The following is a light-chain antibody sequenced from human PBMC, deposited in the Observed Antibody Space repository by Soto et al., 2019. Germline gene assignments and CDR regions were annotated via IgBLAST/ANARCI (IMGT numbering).Light chain of an antibody. CDR1: SSNIGSNY. Sequence: QSVLTQPPSASGTPGQRVTISCSGSSSNIGSNYVYWYLQLPGSAPKLLIYRNDQRPSGVPDRFSASKSGTAASLAISGLRSEDEADYHCAAWDDSLSAVVFGGGTQLTVL. CDR2: RND. V-gene: IGLV1-47*01. J-gene: IGLJ2*01. CDR3: AAWDDSLSAVV.